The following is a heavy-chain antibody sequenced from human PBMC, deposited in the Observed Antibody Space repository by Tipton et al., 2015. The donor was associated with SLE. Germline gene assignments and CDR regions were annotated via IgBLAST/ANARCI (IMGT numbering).Heavy chain of an antibody. CDR2: ISYDASNK. CDR3: ATHVGNTLDY. J-gene: IGHJ4*02. Sequence: SLRLSCAASGFTFDDYAMHWVRQAPGKGLEWVAVISYDASNKNYAESVKGRFTISRDNHKNTLYLQMDSLRDEDTAVYYCATHVGNTLDYWGQGTLVSVSS. V-gene: IGHV3-30-3*01. CDR1: GFTFDDYA. D-gene: IGHD2-15*01.